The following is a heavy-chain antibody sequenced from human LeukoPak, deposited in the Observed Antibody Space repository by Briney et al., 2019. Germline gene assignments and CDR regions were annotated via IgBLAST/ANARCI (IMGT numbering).Heavy chain of an antibody. D-gene: IGHD3-16*01. CDR1: GGSISSSNW. J-gene: IGHJ5*02. CDR2: IYHSGST. V-gene: IGHV4-4*02. CDR3: ARDIGMGDNVNWFDP. Sequence: PSGTLSLTCAVSGGSISSSNWWSWVRQPPGKGLEWIGEIYHSGSTNYNPSLKSRVTISVDKSKNQFSLKLSSVTAADTAVYYCARDIGMGDNVNWFDPWGQGTLVTVSS.